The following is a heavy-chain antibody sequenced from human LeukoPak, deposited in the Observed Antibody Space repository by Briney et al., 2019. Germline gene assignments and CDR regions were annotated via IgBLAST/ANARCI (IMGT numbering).Heavy chain of an antibody. Sequence: GASVKVSCKASGGTFISYAISWVRQAPGQGLEWMGGIIPIFGTANYAQKFQGRVTITTDESTSTAYMELSSLRSEDTAVYYCARVVDDYYYYMDVWGKGTTVTVSS. CDR2: IIPIFGTA. J-gene: IGHJ6*03. CDR3: ARVVDDYYYYMDV. V-gene: IGHV1-69*05. CDR1: GGTFISYA. D-gene: IGHD2-21*01.